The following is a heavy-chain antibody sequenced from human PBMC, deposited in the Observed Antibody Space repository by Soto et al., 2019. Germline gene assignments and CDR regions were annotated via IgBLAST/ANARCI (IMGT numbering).Heavy chain of an antibody. V-gene: IGHV1-3*01. D-gene: IGHD2-8*01. Sequence: ASVKVSCKASGYTLTSYAMHWVRQAPGQRLEWMGWINAGNGNTKYSQKFQGRVTITRDTSASTAYMELSSLRSEDTAVYYCARRGVYSLYASWGQGTLVPVSS. CDR2: INAGNGNT. CDR1: GYTLTSYA. CDR3: ARRGVYSLYAS. J-gene: IGHJ5*02.